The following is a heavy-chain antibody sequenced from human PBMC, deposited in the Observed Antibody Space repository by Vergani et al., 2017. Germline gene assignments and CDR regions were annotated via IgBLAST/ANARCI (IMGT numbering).Heavy chain of an antibody. D-gene: IGHD3-10*01. CDR3: AKSITMVRGVKNYYYYYGMDV. Sequence: QVQLVESGGGVVQPGGSLRLSCAASGFTFSSYGMHWVRQAPGKGLGGVAFIRYDGSNKYYADSVKGRFTISRDNSKTTLYLQMNSLRAEDTAVYYCAKSITMVRGVKNYYYYYGMDVWGQGTTVTVSS. V-gene: IGHV3-30*02. J-gene: IGHJ6*02. CDR1: GFTFSSYG. CDR2: IRYDGSNK.